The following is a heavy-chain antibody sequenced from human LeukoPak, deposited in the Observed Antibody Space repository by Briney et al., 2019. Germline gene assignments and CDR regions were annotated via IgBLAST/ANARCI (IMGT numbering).Heavy chain of an antibody. J-gene: IGHJ6*02. V-gene: IGHV4-59*01. Sequence: KSSETLSLTCTVSGGSISSYYWSWIRQPPGKGLEWIGYIYYSGSTNYNPSLKSRVTISVDTSKNQFSLKLSSVTAAGTAVYYCARRDYCSGGSCYYYYGMDVWGQGTTVTVSS. CDR2: IYYSGST. CDR3: ARRDYCSGGSCYYYYGMDV. CDR1: GGSISSYY. D-gene: IGHD2-15*01.